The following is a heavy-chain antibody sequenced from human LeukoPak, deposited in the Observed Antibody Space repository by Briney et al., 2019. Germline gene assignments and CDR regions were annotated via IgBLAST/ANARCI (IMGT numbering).Heavy chain of an antibody. V-gene: IGHV4-39*01. J-gene: IGHJ5*02. CDR2: MYYSGST. CDR3: ARGGRSAIPFDP. D-gene: IGHD2-21*01. CDR1: GGSINSSGYY. Sequence: SSETLSLTCTVSGGSINSSGYYWGWIRQPPGKGLEWIGSMYYSGSTYYNPSLKSRVTISVDTSKNPFSLKLSSVTAADTAVYYCARGGRSAIPFDPWGQGTLVTVSS.